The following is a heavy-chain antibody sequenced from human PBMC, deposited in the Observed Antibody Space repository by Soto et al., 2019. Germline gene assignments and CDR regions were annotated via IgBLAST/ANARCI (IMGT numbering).Heavy chain of an antibody. CDR1: GFTFGSYS. Sequence: GGSLRLSCAASGFTFGSYSMNWVRQAPGKGLEWVSSISSSSSYIYYADSVKGRFTISRDNAKNSLYLQMNSLRAEDTAVYYCARDPIAAAGARFDPWGQGTLVTVSS. D-gene: IGHD6-13*01. CDR2: ISSSSSYI. V-gene: IGHV3-21*01. CDR3: ARDPIAAAGARFDP. J-gene: IGHJ5*02.